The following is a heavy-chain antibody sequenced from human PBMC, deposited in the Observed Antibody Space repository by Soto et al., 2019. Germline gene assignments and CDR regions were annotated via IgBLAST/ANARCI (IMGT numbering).Heavy chain of an antibody. CDR3: VREGSGWNSRGSFDF. J-gene: IGHJ3*01. V-gene: IGHV3-23*01. Sequence: QPGGSLRLSCPASGFTFSNYAMSWVRQAPVKGLECASVISGSGGSAYYADSVQGRFTISRDNSKNTLYMQMNSLRDEDTAIYYCVREGSGWNSRGSFDFWGRGTMVPVPS. D-gene: IGHD6-19*01. CDR2: ISGSGGSA. CDR1: GFTFSNYA.